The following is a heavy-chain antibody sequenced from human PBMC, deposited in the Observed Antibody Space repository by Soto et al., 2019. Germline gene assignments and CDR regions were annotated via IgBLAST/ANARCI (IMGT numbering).Heavy chain of an antibody. CDR1: GFSLSASGVG. D-gene: IGHD3-16*01. CDR3: AQKGGGDRILDY. J-gene: IGHJ4*02. V-gene: IGHV2-5*02. CDR2: IYWDDAK. Sequence: QITLKESGTTLVKPTQTLTLTCTYSGFSLSASGVGVGWIRQPPGKALEWLAIIYWDDAKHYSPSLKSSLTLTKVAPKNAGVLKITNKDPVDNATYLWAQKGGGDRILDYWGQGTLVTVSS.